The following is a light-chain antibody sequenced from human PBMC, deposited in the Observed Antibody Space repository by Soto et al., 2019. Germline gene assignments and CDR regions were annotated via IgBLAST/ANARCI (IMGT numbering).Light chain of an antibody. Sequence: VLTQSPGTLSLSPGERATLSCRASQSVSNNYLARYQQKPGQAPRLLIFGSSDRAPGIPDRFSGSGSGTVFTLTISRLEPEDFAVYDCQQYGRSPPYTFGQGTKLEIK. CDR2: GSS. CDR3: QQYGRSPPYT. CDR1: QSVSNNY. J-gene: IGKJ2*01. V-gene: IGKV3-20*01.